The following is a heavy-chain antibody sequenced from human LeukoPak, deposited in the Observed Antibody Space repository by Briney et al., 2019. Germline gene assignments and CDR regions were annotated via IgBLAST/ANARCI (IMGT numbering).Heavy chain of an antibody. Sequence: GGSLRLSCAASGFTFSSYAMSWVRQAPGKGLEWVSAISGSGGSTYYADSVKGRFTISRDNSKNTLYLQMNSLRAEDTAVYYCAKGLGPYYYYYMDVWGKGTTVTVSS. CDR1: GFTFSSYA. CDR3: AKGLGPYYYYYMDV. J-gene: IGHJ6*03. CDR2: ISGSGGST. D-gene: IGHD7-27*01. V-gene: IGHV3-23*01.